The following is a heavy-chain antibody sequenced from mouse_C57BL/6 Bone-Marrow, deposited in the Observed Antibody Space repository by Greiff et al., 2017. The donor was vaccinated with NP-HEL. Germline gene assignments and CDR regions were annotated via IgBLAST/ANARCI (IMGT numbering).Heavy chain of an antibody. CDR2: IYPRDGST. Sequence: QVQLQQSGPELVKPGASVKLSCKASGYTFTSYDINWVKQRPGQGLEWIGWIYPRDGSTTYNEKFKGKATLTVDTSSSTAYMELHSLTSEDSAVYFCARKGLWLNYFDYWGQGTTLTVSS. D-gene: IGHD2-2*01. J-gene: IGHJ2*01. V-gene: IGHV1-85*01. CDR1: GYTFTSYD. CDR3: ARKGLWLNYFDY.